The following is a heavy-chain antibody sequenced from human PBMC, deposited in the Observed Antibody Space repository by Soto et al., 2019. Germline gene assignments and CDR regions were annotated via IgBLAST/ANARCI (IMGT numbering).Heavy chain of an antibody. CDR2: ISWTSGSI. V-gene: IGHV3-9*01. J-gene: IGHJ4*02. D-gene: IGHD4-17*01. CDR1: GFTFDDYA. CDR3: ASSRGTTVTSFDY. Sequence: EVQLVESGGGLVQPGRSLRLSCAASGFTFDDYAMHWVRQAPGKCLEWVSGISWTSGSIGYADSVKGRFTISRDNAKNSLYLQMNSLRAEDTALYYCASSRGTTVTSFDYWGQGTLVTVSS.